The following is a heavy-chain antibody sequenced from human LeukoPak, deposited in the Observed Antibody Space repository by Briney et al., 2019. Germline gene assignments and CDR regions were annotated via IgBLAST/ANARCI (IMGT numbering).Heavy chain of an antibody. J-gene: IGHJ3*02. CDR2: IIPIFGTA. Sequence: ASVKVSCKASGGTFSSYAISWVRQAPGQGLEWMGGIIPIFGTANYAQKFQGRVTITADESTSTAYMELSSLRSEDTAVYYCAREAEEQWRAFDIWGQGTMVTVSS. CDR1: GGTFSSYA. CDR3: AREAEEQWRAFDI. D-gene: IGHD6-19*01. V-gene: IGHV1-69*13.